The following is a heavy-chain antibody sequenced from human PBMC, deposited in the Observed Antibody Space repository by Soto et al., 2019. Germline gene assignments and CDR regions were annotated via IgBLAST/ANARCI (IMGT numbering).Heavy chain of an antibody. CDR3: ARALPTSRPYYYDSSGLLTGFDY. Sequence: ASVKVSCKASGYTFTSYGISWVRQAPGQGLEWMGWISAYNGNTNYAQKLQGRVTMTTDTSTSTAYMELRSLRSDDTAVYYCARALPTSRPYYYDSSGLLTGFDYWGQGTLVTVSS. V-gene: IGHV1-18*01. J-gene: IGHJ4*02. D-gene: IGHD3-22*01. CDR2: ISAYNGNT. CDR1: GYTFTSYG.